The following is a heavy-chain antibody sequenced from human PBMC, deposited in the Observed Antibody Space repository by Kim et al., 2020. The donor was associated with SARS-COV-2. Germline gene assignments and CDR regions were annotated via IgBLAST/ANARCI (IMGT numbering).Heavy chain of an antibody. Sequence: SQTLSLTCAISGDSVSSNNAAWNWIRQSPSRGLEWLGRTYYRSKWSNGYTASVKSRIIITPDTSKNQFSLQLNSVTPEDTAVYYCARSVGHFDYWGQGTLVTVSS. CDR2: TYYRSKWSN. J-gene: IGHJ4*02. D-gene: IGHD1-26*01. V-gene: IGHV6-1*01. CDR3: ARSVGHFDY. CDR1: GDSVSSNNAA.